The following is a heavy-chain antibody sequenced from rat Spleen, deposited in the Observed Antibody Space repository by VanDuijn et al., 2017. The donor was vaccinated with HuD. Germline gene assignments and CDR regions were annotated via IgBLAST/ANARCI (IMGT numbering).Heavy chain of an antibody. J-gene: IGHJ3*01. V-gene: IGHV5S10*01. CDR2: ILYDGSRT. Sequence: EVQLVESGGGLVQPGRSLKVYCAASGFTFSDYNLAWVRQSPKKGLEWVATILYDGSRTFYRDIVKGRFTISRDNAKSTLYLQMDSLRSEDTATYYCATGPRILRLDWFAYWGQGTLVTVSS. CDR1: GFTFSDYN. D-gene: IGHD1-6*01. CDR3: ATGPRILRLDWFAY.